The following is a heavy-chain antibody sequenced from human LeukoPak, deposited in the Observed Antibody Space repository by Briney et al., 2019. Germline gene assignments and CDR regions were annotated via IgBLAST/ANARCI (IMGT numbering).Heavy chain of an antibody. CDR1: GFTFSSYA. CDR3: ARAAPTIAARPVSGDY. V-gene: IGHV3-30-3*01. D-gene: IGHD6-6*01. J-gene: IGHJ4*02. Sequence: GRSLRLSCAASGFTFSSYAMHWVRQAPGKGLEWVAVISYDGSNKYYADSVKGRFTISRDNSKNTLYLQMNSLRAEDTAVYCCARAAPTIAARPVSGDYWGQGTLVTVSS. CDR2: ISYDGSNK.